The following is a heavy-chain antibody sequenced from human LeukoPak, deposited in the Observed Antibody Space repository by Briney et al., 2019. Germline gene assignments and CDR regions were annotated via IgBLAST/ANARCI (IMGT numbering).Heavy chain of an antibody. D-gene: IGHD6-13*01. CDR1: GYTFTSYY. V-gene: IGHV1-46*01. CDR2: INPSGGST. Sequence: ASVKVSCKASGYTFTSYYMHWVRQAPGQGLEWMGIINPSGGSTSYAQKFQGRVTMTRDTSTSTVYMELSSLRSEDTAVYYCAKHVGIRWIDYWGQGTLVIVSS. CDR3: AKHVGIRWIDY. J-gene: IGHJ4*02.